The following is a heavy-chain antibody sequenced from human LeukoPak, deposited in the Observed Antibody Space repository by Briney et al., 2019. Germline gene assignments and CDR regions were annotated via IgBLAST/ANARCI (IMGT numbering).Heavy chain of an antibody. CDR2: INPNSGGT. D-gene: IGHD6-13*01. J-gene: IGHJ4*02. CDR3: ARDSSSWYWGPFDY. CDR1: GYTFTGYY. V-gene: IGHV1-2*02. Sequence: ASVKVSCKASGYTFTGYYMHWVRQAPGQGLEWMGWINPNSGGTNYAQKFQGRVTITRDTSISTAYMELSRLRSDDTAVYYCARDSSSWYWGPFDYWGQGTLVTVSS.